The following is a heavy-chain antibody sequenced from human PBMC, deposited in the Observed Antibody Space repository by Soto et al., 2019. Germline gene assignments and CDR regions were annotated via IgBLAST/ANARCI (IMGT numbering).Heavy chain of an antibody. D-gene: IGHD3-16*02. V-gene: IGHV3-7*01. CDR2: INQDGSQK. J-gene: IGHJ4*02. CDR3: ASYPSAAYYLDY. Sequence: EVQLVESGRGLVQPGGSLRLSCAASGFNFSNYWMSWVRQGPGKGLEWVAKINQDGSQKYYLDSVKGRFAIYRDNADNSLYLQLNSLRAEDRAVYYCASYPSAAYYLDYWGQGSLVTVSS. CDR1: GFNFSNYW.